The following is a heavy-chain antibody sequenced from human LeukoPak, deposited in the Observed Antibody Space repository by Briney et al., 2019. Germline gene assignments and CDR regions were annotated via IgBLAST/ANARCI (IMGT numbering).Heavy chain of an antibody. J-gene: IGHJ4*02. CDR1: GFTFSSYG. Sequence: GGPLRLSCAASGFTFSSYGMHWVRQAPGKGLEWVAFIRYDGSNKYYADSVKGRFTISRDNAKNSLYLQMNSLRAEDTAVYYCARWAYYDILTGYSPPGDFWGQGTLVTVSS. V-gene: IGHV3-30*02. CDR2: IRYDGSNK. D-gene: IGHD3-9*01. CDR3: ARWAYYDILTGYSPPGDF.